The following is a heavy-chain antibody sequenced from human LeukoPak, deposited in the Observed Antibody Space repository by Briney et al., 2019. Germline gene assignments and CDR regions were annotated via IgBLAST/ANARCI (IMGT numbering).Heavy chain of an antibody. CDR3: ATGSGHYYDR. D-gene: IGHD3-3*01. CDR1: GFTFSSYY. CDR2: VHDDGDTK. Sequence: GGSLRLSCTTSGFTFSSYYMHWVRQAPGKGLEWVAVVHDDGDTKYYVDSVKGRFTISRDNSKNTLYLQMSTLRDEDTAIYYCATGSGHYYDRWGQGTLVTVSS. J-gene: IGHJ4*02. V-gene: IGHV3-30*02.